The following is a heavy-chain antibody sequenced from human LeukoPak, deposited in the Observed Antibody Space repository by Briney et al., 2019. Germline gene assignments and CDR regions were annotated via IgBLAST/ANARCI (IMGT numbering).Heavy chain of an antibody. J-gene: IGHJ4*02. CDR2: IYYSGST. CDR1: GGSISNYY. V-gene: IGHV4-59*12. D-gene: IGHD3-22*01. CDR3: AREPYYYDRSGFYPFDY. Sequence: PSETLSLTCTVSGGSISNYYWSWIRQPPGKGLEWIGYIYYSGSTNYNPSLKSRVTISVDTSKNQFSLRLSSVTAADTAVYYCAREPYYYDRSGFYPFDYWGQGTLVTVSS.